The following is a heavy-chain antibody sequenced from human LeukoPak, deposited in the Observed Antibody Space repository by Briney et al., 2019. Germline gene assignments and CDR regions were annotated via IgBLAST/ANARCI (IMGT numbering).Heavy chain of an antibody. Sequence: GESLKISCKGPGYSFTSYWIGWVRQMPGKGLEWMGIIYPGDSDTRYSPSFQGQVTISADKSISTAYLQWSSLKASDTAMYYCARLGGDDSSGYYPGYWGQGTLVTVSS. V-gene: IGHV5-51*01. D-gene: IGHD3-22*01. CDR1: GYSFTSYW. CDR3: ARLGGDDSSGYYPGY. CDR2: IYPGDSDT. J-gene: IGHJ4*02.